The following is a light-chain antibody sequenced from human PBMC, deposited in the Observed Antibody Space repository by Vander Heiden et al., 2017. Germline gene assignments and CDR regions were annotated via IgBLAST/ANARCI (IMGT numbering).Light chain of an antibody. CDR1: QSVSSSY. V-gene: IGKV3D-20*01. J-gene: IGKJ4*01. CDR3: QQDGSSPLP. CDR2: DAS. Sequence: EIVLTQSPATLSLSPGERATLSCGASQSVSSSYLAWYQQKPGLAPRLLIYDASSRATGVPDRFSGSGSGTDVTLTISRLEPEDFALYYCQQDGSSPLPFGGGTKVEIK.